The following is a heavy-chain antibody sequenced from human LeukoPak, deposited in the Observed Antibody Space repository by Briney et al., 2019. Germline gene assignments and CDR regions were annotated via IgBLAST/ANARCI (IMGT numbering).Heavy chain of an antibody. D-gene: IGHD2-2*01. Sequence: GGSLRLSCAASGFTFSSYSMNWVRQAPGKGLEWVSSISSSSSYIYYADSVKGRFTISRDNAKNSLYLQMNSLRAEDTAVYYCARGPPYCSSTSCYEPDYYYYYMDVWGKGTTATVSS. CDR1: GFTFSSYS. J-gene: IGHJ6*03. CDR2: ISSSSSYI. V-gene: IGHV3-21*01. CDR3: ARGPPYCSSTSCYEPDYYYYYMDV.